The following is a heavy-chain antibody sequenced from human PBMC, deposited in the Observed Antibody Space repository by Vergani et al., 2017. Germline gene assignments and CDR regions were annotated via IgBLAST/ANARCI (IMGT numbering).Heavy chain of an antibody. CDR1: GFTFSSYS. D-gene: IGHD3-10*01. CDR2: IRSSSSTI. V-gene: IGHV3-48*01. CDR3: ARTYYYGSGSYPNFDY. Sequence: EVQLVESGGGLVQPGGSLRLSCAASGFTFSSYSMNWVRQAPGKGLEWVSYIRSSSSTIYYADSVKGRVTISRDNAKNSLYLQMNSRRAEDTAVYYCARTYYYGSGSYPNFDYWGQGTLVTVSS. J-gene: IGHJ4*02.